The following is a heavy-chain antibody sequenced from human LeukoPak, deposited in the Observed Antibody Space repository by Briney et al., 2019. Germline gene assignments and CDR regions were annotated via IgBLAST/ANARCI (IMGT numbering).Heavy chain of an antibody. CDR3: TRDPGYCSSTGCYYGMDV. V-gene: IGHV3-48*02. J-gene: IGHJ6*02. Sequence: GGSLRLSCAASGFTFSSYSMNWVRQAPGKGLEWVSYISSSSSTIYYADSVKGRFTISRDNAKNSLYLQMNGLRDEDTAVYYCTRDPGYCSSTGCYYGMDVWGQGTTVTVSS. D-gene: IGHD2-2*03. CDR2: ISSSSSTI. CDR1: GFTFSSYS.